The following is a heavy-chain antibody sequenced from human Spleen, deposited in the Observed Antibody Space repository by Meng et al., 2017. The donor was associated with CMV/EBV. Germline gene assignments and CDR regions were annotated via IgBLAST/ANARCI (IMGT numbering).Heavy chain of an antibody. D-gene: IGHD2-2*01. J-gene: IGHJ6*02. Sequence: LSCTVSGGSISSYYWRWIRQPPGKGLEWIGYIYYSGSTNYNPSLKSRVTISVDTSQTQISLKLSAVTAADTAIYYCVRHILVVPGRGYGVDVWGQGTKVTVSS. CDR1: GGSISSYY. CDR2: IYYSGST. CDR3: VRHILVVPGRGYGVDV. V-gene: IGHV4-59*08.